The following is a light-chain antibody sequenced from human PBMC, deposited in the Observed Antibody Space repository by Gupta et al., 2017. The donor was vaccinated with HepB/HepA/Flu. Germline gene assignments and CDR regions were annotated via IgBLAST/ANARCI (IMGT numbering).Light chain of an antibody. J-gene: IGLJ2*01. Sequence: QSVLPQPPSASGTPGRGVTTPCPGSNSNFERNTVTWNKQSPGLALKLLIYNTYQRPSGLPDRSSGSKTGTSASLAISGLQSEDEAEYYCAAWDGNLKAVIFGGGTKLTVL. V-gene: IGLV1-44*01. CDR1: NSNFERNT. CDR2: NTY. CDR3: AAWDGNLKAVI.